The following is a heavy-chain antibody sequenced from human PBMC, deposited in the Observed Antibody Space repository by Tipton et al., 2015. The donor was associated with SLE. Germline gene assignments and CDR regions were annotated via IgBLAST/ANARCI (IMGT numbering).Heavy chain of an antibody. CDR1: GGSFSGYY. D-gene: IGHD3-10*01. Sequence: TLSLTCAVYGGSFSGYYWSWIRQPPGKGLEWIGYIYYSGSTYYNPSLKSRVTISVDTSKNQFSLKLSSVTAADTAVYYCAREGRSVGIDYWGQGTLVTVSS. CDR2: IYYSGST. V-gene: IGHV4-34*01. J-gene: IGHJ4*02. CDR3: AREGRSVGIDY.